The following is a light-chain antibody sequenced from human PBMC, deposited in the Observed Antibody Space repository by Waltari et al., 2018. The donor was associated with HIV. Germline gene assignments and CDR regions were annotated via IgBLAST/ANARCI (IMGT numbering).Light chain of an antibody. CDR3: QQYYSTPYT. Sequence: DIVMTQSPDSLTVSLGERATINCKSSQSILHTSNDKYYLTWYHQKPGQPPRLLIYWASTRESGVPDRFSGSASGTNFTLTINSLQAEDVAVYYCQQYYSTPYTFGQGTKVEIK. CDR1: QSILHTSNDKYY. J-gene: IGKJ2*01. V-gene: IGKV4-1*01. CDR2: WAS.